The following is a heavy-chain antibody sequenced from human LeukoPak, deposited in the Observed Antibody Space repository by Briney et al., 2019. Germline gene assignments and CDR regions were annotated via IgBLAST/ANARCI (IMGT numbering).Heavy chain of an antibody. Sequence: GGSLRLSCPPSGFSFSSYSINWVRQAPGQGLEWVSSISSISSNIYYAASVKGRFPISGDNAKTSLYLQMNSLTAGDTAVYYCTRAIAVPGLDYYYFYMDVWGKGTTVTVSS. D-gene: IGHD6-19*01. J-gene: IGHJ6*03. CDR2: ISSISSNI. CDR3: TRAIAVPGLDYYYFYMDV. CDR1: GFSFSSYS. V-gene: IGHV3-21*01.